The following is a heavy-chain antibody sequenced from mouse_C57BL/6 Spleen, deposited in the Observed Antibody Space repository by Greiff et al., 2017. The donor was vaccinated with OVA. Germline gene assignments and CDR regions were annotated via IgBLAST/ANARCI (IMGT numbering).Heavy chain of an antibody. CDR2: IYPGDGDT. V-gene: IGHV1-82*01. CDR3: ARGGDYDLYYAMDY. J-gene: IGHJ4*01. D-gene: IGHD2-4*01. CDR1: GYAFSSSW. Sequence: QVQLKESGPELVKPGASVKISCKASGYAFSSSWMNWVKQRPGKGLEWIGRIYPGDGDTNYNGKFKGKATLTADTSSSPAYMQLSSLTSEDSAVDVCARGGDYDLYYAMDYWGQGTSVTVSS.